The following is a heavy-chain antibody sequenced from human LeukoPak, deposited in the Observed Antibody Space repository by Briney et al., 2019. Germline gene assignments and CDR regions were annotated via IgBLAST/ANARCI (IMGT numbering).Heavy chain of an antibody. J-gene: IGHJ6*04. D-gene: IGHD3-10*02. Sequence: PGGSLRLSCAASGFTFSSYEMNWVRQAPGKGLEGGSYISSSGSTIYYAASVKGRFTISRDNAKNSLYLQMNSLRAEDTAVYYCAELGITMIGGVWGKGTTVTISS. CDR2: ISSSGSTI. CDR1: GFTFSSYE. V-gene: IGHV3-48*03. CDR3: AELGITMIGGV.